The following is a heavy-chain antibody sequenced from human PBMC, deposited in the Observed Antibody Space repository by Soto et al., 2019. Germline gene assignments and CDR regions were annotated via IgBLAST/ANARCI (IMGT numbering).Heavy chain of an antibody. D-gene: IGHD1-26*01. V-gene: IGHV1-18*01. Sequence: QVQLVQSGAEVKKPGASVKVSCKASGYTFTSYGISWVRQAPGQGLEWMGWISAYNGNTNYAQKLQGRLTMTTNTTTSPAYLELRRLRSDDTAEYYCARDAAVGLFDYWGKGTLVTVSS. J-gene: IGHJ4*02. CDR1: GYTFTSYG. CDR2: ISAYNGNT. CDR3: ARDAAVGLFDY.